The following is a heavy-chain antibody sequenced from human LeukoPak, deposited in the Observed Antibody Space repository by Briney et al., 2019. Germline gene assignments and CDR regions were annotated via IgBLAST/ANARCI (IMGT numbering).Heavy chain of an antibody. CDR1: GFTFNNYW. D-gene: IGHD6-19*01. J-gene: IGHJ4*02. V-gene: IGHV3-30*03. Sequence: GGSLRLSCAASGFTFNNYWMTWFRQAPGKGLEWVAVISDDGRNKYYADSVKGRFTISRDNSKNTLYLHMNSLRAEDTAVYYCARGGSGWYSYFDYWGQGTLVTVSS. CDR2: ISDDGRNK. CDR3: ARGGSGWYSYFDY.